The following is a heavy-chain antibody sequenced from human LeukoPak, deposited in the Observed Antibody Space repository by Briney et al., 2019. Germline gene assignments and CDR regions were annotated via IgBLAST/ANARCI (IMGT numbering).Heavy chain of an antibody. D-gene: IGHD5-18*01. CDR2: ISYNGGSA. Sequence: GGSLRLSCAASGFTFSNYAMSWVRQAPGKGLEYVSTISYNGGSANYADSVKGRFTISRDNSKNTLYLQVGSLRDEDMAVYYCASGAPRRIPTPRIYYYYYYMDVWGKGTTVTVSS. CDR3: ASGAPRRIPTPRIYYYYYYMDV. J-gene: IGHJ6*03. CDR1: GFTFSNYA. V-gene: IGHV3-64*02.